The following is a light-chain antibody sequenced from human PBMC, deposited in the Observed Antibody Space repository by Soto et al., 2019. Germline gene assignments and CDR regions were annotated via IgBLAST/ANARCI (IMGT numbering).Light chain of an antibody. V-gene: IGKV2D-29*02. CDR1: QSLLHSDGKTH. CDR3: MQSMQLPIT. CDR2: EVS. Sequence: IVMTQTPLSLSVTPGQPASISCKSSQSLLHSDGKTHLYWYLQKPGHSPQLLIYEVSNRFSGAPERLSGSGSGTEFTLKLSRVEAEDVGVNYCMQSMQLPITFCQGTRLELK. J-gene: IGKJ5*01.